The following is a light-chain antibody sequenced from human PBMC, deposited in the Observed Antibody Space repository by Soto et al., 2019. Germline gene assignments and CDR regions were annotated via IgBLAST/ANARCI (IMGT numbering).Light chain of an antibody. Sequence: SVLTQQPSVSGAPGQRVTISCTGSSSNIGAGYDVHWYQQIPGTAPKLLIYGNSNRPSGVPDRFSGSKSGTSASLAITGLQAEDEADYYCQSYDSSLSVHVVFGGGTKLTVL. J-gene: IGLJ2*01. CDR3: QSYDSSLSVHVV. CDR2: GNS. CDR1: SSNIGAGYD. V-gene: IGLV1-40*01.